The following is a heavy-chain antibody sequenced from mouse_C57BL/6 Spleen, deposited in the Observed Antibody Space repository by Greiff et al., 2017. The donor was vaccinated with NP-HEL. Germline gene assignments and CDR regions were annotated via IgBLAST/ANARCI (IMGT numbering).Heavy chain of an antibody. J-gene: IGHJ3*01. CDR3: TREGGGYFAY. D-gene: IGHD2-2*01. V-gene: IGHV5-9-1*02. CDR1: GFTFSSYA. Sequence: EVHLVESGEGLVKPGGSLKLSCAASGFTFSSYAMSWVRQTPEKRLEWVAYISSGGDYIYYADTVKGRFTISRDNARNTLYLQMSSLKSEDTAMYYCTREGGGYFAYWGQGTLVTVSA. CDR2: ISSGGDYI.